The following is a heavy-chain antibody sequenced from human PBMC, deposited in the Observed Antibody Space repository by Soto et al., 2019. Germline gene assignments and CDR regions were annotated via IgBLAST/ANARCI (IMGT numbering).Heavy chain of an antibody. J-gene: IGHJ4*02. CDR2: IYHSGST. Sequence: QVQLQESGPGLVKPSGTLSLTCAVSSGSISSSNWWSWVRQPPGKGLEWIGEIYHSGSTNYNPSLKSRVTISVDKSKNQFSLKLSSVTAAETAVYYCARWTLGMAYDYILGSYRPYDYWVQGTLVTVSS. CDR1: SGSISSSNW. V-gene: IGHV4-4*02. CDR3: ARWTLGMAYDYILGSYRPYDY. D-gene: IGHD3-16*02.